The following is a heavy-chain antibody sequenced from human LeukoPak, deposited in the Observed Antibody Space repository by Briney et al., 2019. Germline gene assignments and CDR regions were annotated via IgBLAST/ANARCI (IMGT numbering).Heavy chain of an antibody. D-gene: IGHD5-18*01. CDR1: GFSFDTNG. Sequence: GGTLRLSCVASGFSFDTNGMSWVRQAPGKGLEWVSAISGSGGSTYYADSVKGRFTISRDNSKNTLYLQMNSLRAEDTAVYYCAKDLFGYGRYFDYWGQGTLVTVSS. V-gene: IGHV3-23*01. CDR2: ISGSGGST. CDR3: AKDLFGYGRYFDY. J-gene: IGHJ4*02.